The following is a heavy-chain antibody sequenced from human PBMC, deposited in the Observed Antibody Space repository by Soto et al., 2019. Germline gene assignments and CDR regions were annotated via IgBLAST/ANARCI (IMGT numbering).Heavy chain of an antibody. V-gene: IGHV4-4*02. J-gene: IGHJ4*02. CDR2: IYHSGST. Sequence: LQLQESGPGLVKPSGTMSLTCAVSGGSIRSGTWWSWVRHSPGKGLEWIGEIYHSGSTNHNPSLKSRVTISVDKSRNQFSLKLSSVTAADTAMYYCASHRGNTYGPYDYWGQGTLVTFSS. D-gene: IGHD5-18*01. CDR1: GGSIRSGTW. CDR3: ASHRGNTYGPYDY.